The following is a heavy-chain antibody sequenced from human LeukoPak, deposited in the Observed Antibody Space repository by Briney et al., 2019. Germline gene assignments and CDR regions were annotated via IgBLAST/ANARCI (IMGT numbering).Heavy chain of an antibody. D-gene: IGHD1-26*01. CDR1: GGSISSHY. V-gene: IGHV4-4*07. J-gene: IGHJ4*02. CDR2: IHISGIT. CDR3: ARDLGSNYVYDY. Sequence: SETLSLTCTVSGGSISSHYWSWIRQPAGKGLEYIGRIHISGITNYNPSLKSRVTMSGDTSKNQFSLKLSSVTAADTAVYYCARDLGSNYVYDYWGQGSLVTVSS.